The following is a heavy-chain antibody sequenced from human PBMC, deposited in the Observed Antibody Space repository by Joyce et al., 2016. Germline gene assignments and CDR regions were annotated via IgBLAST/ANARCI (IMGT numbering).Heavy chain of an antibody. CDR3: AKDKQLYGDFPDSFDI. Sequence: QVQLVESGGGVVQPGRSLRLSCAASGFNFRAYGIHWFRQAPGKGLEWVAFISYDGGHKYSAKFVKGRFTISRDNSKNTLYLQMNSLRAEDTAVYYCAKDKQLYGDFPDSFDIWGQGTMVTVSS. V-gene: IGHV3-30*18. J-gene: IGHJ3*02. D-gene: IGHD2-21*02. CDR1: GFNFRAYG. CDR2: ISYDGGHK.